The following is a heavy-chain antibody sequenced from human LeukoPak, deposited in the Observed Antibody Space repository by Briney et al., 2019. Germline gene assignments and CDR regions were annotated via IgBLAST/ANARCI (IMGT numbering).Heavy chain of an antibody. V-gene: IGHV4-39*01. CDR3: ARRFYYDSSGYRDAFDI. CDR2: IYYSGST. CDR1: GGSISSSSYY. D-gene: IGHD3-22*01. J-gene: IGHJ3*02. Sequence: SETLSLTCTVSGGSISSSSYYWGWIRLPPGEGLEWIGSIYYSGSTYYNPSLKSRVTISVDTSKNQFSLKLSSVTAADTAVYYCARRFYYDSSGYRDAFDIWGQGTMVTVSS.